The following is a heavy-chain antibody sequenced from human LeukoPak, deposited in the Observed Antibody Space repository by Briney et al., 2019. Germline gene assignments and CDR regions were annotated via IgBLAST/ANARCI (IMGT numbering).Heavy chain of an antibody. CDR2: IWNDGSEE. D-gene: IGHD2-2*01. J-gene: IGHJ4*02. Sequence: GRSLRLSCAASGFTFSSYGMHWVRQAPGKGLEWVAVIWNDGSEEYHADSVRGRFTISRDNSKNTLYLQMNSLRAEDTAVYYCARGYCSSIGCATGWKFDYWGQGTLVTVSS. CDR3: ARGYCSSIGCATGWKFDY. V-gene: IGHV3-33*08. CDR1: GFTFSSYG.